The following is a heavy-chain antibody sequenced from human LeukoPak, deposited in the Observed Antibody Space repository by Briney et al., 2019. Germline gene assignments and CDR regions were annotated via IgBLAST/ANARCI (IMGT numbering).Heavy chain of an antibody. CDR3: ARTYCSGGSCYLPDY. Sequence: PSETLSLTCTVSGGSISNYYWSWIRQPPGKGLEWIGYIYYSGSTNYNPSLKSRVTISVDTSKNQFSLRLSSVTAADTAVYYCARTYCSGGSCYLPDYWGQGTLVTVSS. CDR1: GGSISNYY. D-gene: IGHD2-15*01. V-gene: IGHV4-59*01. CDR2: IYYSGST. J-gene: IGHJ4*02.